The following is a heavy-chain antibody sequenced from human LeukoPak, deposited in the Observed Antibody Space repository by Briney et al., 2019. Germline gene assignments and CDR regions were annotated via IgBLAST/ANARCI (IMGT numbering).Heavy chain of an antibody. CDR3: AREGGGYYGSGSYWDY. CDR2: IYYSGST. V-gene: IGHV4-31*03. Sequence: KPSETLSPTCTVSGGSISSGGYYWSWIRQHPGKGLEYIGYIYYSGSTYYNPSLKSRVTISVDTSKNQFSLRLTSVTAADTAVYYCAREGGGYYGSGSYWDYWGQGTLVTVSS. CDR1: GGSISSGGYY. J-gene: IGHJ4*02. D-gene: IGHD3-10*01.